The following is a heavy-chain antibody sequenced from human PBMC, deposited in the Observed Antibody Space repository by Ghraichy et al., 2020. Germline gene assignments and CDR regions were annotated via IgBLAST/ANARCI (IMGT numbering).Heavy chain of an antibody. V-gene: IGHV3-30*18. J-gene: IGHJ6*02. CDR1: GFTFSSYG. CDR2: ISYDGSNK. CDR3: AKGGDYGDYYYYGMDV. D-gene: IGHD4-17*01. Sequence: GGSLRLSCAASGFTFSSYGMHWVRQAPGKGLEWVAVISYDGSNKYYADSVKGRFTISRDNSKNTLYLQMNSLRAEDTAVYYCAKGGDYGDYYYYGMDVWGQGTTVTVSS.